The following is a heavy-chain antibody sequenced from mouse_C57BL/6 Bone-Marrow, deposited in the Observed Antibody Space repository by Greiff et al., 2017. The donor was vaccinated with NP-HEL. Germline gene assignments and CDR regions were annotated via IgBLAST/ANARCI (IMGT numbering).Heavy chain of an antibody. D-gene: IGHD2-4*01. J-gene: IGHJ4*01. CDR2: IYPGGGYT. CDR1: GYTFTNYW. V-gene: IGHV1-63*01. Sequence: QVQLQQSGAELVRPGTSVTMSCKASGYTFTNYWIGWAKQRPGHGLEWIGDIYPGGGYTNYNEKFKGKATLTADKSSSTAYMQFSSLTSEDSAIYYGARLGLRRYYYAMDYWGQGTSVTVSS. CDR3: ARLGLRRYYYAMDY.